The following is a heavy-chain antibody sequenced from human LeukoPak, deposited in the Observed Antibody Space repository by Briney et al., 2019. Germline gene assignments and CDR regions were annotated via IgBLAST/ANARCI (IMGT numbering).Heavy chain of an antibody. V-gene: IGHV1-69*13. CDR2: IIPIFGTA. D-gene: IGHD3-9*01. CDR3: ARESYDILTGYAN. J-gene: IGHJ4*02. CDR1: GGTFSSYA. Sequence: ASVEVSCKASGGTFSSYAISWVRQAPGQGLEWMGGIIPIFGTANYAQKFQGRVTITADESTSTAYMELSSLRSEDTAVYYCARESYDILTGYANWGQGTLVTVSS.